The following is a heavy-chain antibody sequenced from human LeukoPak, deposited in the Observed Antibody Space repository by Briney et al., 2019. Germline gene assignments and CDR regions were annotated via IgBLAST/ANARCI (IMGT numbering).Heavy chain of an antibody. D-gene: IGHD6-19*01. V-gene: IGHV3-15*01. CDR2: VKSKSDGGTI. J-gene: IGHJ4*02. CDR3: TTDRGIAVRPLFDY. Sequence: GGSLRLSCAASGFTFRTYGMNWVRQAPGKGLEWVGRVKSKSDGGTIDYGAPVKGRFTISRDDSKNMLYLQMNSLQTEDTAVYYCTTDRGIAVRPLFDYWGQGTLVTVSS. CDR1: GFTFRTYG.